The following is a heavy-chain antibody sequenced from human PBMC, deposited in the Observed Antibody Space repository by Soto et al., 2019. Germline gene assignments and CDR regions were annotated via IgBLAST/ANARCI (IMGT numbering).Heavy chain of an antibody. CDR2: ISGGGGSI. J-gene: IGHJ4*02. CDR1: GFTFNGYV. CDR3: AKSTYYDFWSGYYTFDY. V-gene: IGHV3-23*01. D-gene: IGHD3-3*01. Sequence: GGSLRLSCAASGFTFNGYVMNWVRQAPGKGLEWVSAISGGGGSIYYAGSVKDRFTISRDNSKNTLYLQMDSLRAEDTAVYYCAKSTYYDFWSGYYTFDYWGQGTLVTVSS.